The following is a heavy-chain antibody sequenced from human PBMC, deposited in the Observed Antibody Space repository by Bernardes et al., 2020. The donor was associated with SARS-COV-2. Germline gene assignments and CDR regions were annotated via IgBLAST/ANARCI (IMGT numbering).Heavy chain of an antibody. CDR1: GYPLNELS. CDR3: ATDTNTGWLDY. D-gene: IGHD2-15*01. J-gene: IGHJ4*02. V-gene: IGHV1-24*01. CDR2: FDAEDGET. Sequence: ASVKVSCKVSGYPLNELSMHWVRQAPGKGLEWIGGFDAEDGETMFGQKFQGRVTMSEDTGTDTVYMELSSLRSDDTAVYYCATDTNTGWLDYWGRGTLVTVSS.